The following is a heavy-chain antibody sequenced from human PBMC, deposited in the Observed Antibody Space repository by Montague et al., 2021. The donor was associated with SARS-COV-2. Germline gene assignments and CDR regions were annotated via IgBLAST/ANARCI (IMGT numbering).Heavy chain of an antibody. CDR1: GGSFSGYY. J-gene: IGHJ6*02. V-gene: IGHV4-34*01. CDR2: NNHSGST. Sequence: SETLSLTCAVYGGSFSGYYWTWIRQPPGKGLEWIGENNHSGSTNYNPSLKSRVTMSVDMSKNQFSLKLRSVTAADTAVYYCARGRGLAVLFDFYYYGMDVWGQGTTVTVSS. CDR3: ARGRGLAVLFDFYYYGMDV. D-gene: IGHD3-3*02.